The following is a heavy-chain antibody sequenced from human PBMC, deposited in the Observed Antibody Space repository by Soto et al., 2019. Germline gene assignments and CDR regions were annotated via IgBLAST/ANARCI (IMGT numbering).Heavy chain of an antibody. CDR3: ARHDTVATIGYYYYGMDV. CDR2: IYPGDSDT. Sequence: RKGLEWMGIIYPGDSDTRYSPSFQGQVTISADKSISTAYLQWSSLKASDTAMYYCARHDTVATIGYYYYGMDVWGQVTT. V-gene: IGHV5-51*01. J-gene: IGHJ6*02. D-gene: IGHD4-17*01.